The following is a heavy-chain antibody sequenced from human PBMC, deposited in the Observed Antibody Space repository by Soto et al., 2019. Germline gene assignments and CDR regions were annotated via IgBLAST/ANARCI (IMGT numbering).Heavy chain of an antibody. CDR3: AKARKAASIRRGYYYYYGMDV. J-gene: IGHJ6*02. Sequence: QVQLVESGGGVVQPGRSLRLSCAASGFTFSSYGMHWVRQAPGKGLEWVAVISYDGSNKYYADSVKGRFTISRDNSKNTLYLQMNSLRAEDTAVYYCAKARKAASIRRGYYYYYGMDVWGQGTTVTVSS. CDR1: GFTFSSYG. CDR2: ISYDGSNK. D-gene: IGHD6-13*01. V-gene: IGHV3-30*18.